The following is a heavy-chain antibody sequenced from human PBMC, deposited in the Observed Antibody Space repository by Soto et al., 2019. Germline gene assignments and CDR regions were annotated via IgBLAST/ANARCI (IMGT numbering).Heavy chain of an antibody. J-gene: IGHJ3*01. Sequence: GGSLRLSCAASGFTFNTYAMNWVRQVPGKGLEWVASISGGGGSTYYADSVKGRFTISRDTSKNTLYLQMNSLSAEDTAVYYCAKGFTVVVNPIRPDDNFDVWGQGTIFTV. CDR3: AKGFTVVVNPIRPDDNFDV. CDR2: ISGGGGST. CDR1: GFTFNTYA. D-gene: IGHD2-21*01. V-gene: IGHV3-23*01.